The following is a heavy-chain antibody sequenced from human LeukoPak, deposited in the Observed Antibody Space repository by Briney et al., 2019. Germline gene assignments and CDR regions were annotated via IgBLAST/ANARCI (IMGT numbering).Heavy chain of an antibody. CDR3: AKASYYYDSSGYQVWDYYYMDV. Sequence: PGGSLRLSCAASGFTFSSYAMSWVRQAPGKGLDWVSAISGSGGSTYYADSVKGRFTISRDNSKNTLYLQMNSLRAEDTAVYYCAKASYYYDSSGYQVWDYYYMDVWGKGTTVTVSS. CDR2: ISGSGGST. V-gene: IGHV3-23*01. J-gene: IGHJ6*03. CDR1: GFTFSSYA. D-gene: IGHD3-22*01.